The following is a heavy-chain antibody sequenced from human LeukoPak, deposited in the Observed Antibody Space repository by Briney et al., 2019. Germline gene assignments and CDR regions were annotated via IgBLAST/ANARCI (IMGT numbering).Heavy chain of an antibody. J-gene: IGHJ5*02. CDR2: INPNSGGT. V-gene: IGHV1-2*02. D-gene: IGHD3-10*01. Sequence: ASVKVSCKASGGTFSSYAISWVRQAPGQGLEWMGWINPNSGGTNYAQKFQGRVTMTRDTSISTAYMELSRLRSDDTAVYYCARAIPYGSGSYYFSWFDPWDQGTLVTVSS. CDR1: GGTFSSYA. CDR3: ARAIPYGSGSYYFSWFDP.